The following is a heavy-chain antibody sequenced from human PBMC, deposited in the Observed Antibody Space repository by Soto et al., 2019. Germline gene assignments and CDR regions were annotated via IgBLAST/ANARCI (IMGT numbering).Heavy chain of an antibody. J-gene: IGHJ4*02. CDR3: AKRPYYYYDSSGYYFH. CDR1: GFSLTTNRVA. Sequence: SGPTLVNPTQTLTLTCTFSGFSLTTNRVAVGWIRQPPGKALEWLALIYGNDDKEYSPSLKSRLTIIKDTSKNQVALTVTNMDPVHRATYYCAKRPYYYYDSSGYYFHWGQGTLVTVSS. D-gene: IGHD3-22*01. CDR2: IYGNDDK. V-gene: IGHV2-5*01.